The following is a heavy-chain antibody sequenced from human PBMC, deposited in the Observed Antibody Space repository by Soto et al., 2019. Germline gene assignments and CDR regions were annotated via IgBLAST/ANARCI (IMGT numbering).Heavy chain of an antibody. CDR3: AKVRYSSPMGYYYGMDV. J-gene: IGHJ6*02. V-gene: IGHV1-69*01. CDR2: IIPIFGTA. CDR1: RVAFSKFI. D-gene: IGHD6-19*01. Sequence: QAQLEQSGGEVKKPGSSVKVSCKASRVAFSKFIVTWVRQAPGLGLEWVGGIIPIFGTANYAQKFQGRVTITADESTSTSYMEVNNLRSEDTPVYYCAKVRYSSPMGYYYGMDVWGQGTTVTVSS.